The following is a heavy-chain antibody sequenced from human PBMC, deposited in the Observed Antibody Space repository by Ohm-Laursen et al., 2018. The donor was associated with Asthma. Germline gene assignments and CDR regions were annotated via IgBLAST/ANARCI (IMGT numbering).Heavy chain of an antibody. CDR3: TRGGHYGSYFDY. Sequence: SLRLSCSASGFSFSSYSMNWVRQAPGKGLEWVSFISSSGSSIYYADSVKGRFTISRDNAKNTPYLQMNSLRAEDTAVDYCTRGGHYGSYFDYWGQGTLVTVSS. V-gene: IGHV3-21*01. CDR1: GFSFSSYS. J-gene: IGHJ4*02. CDR2: ISSSGSSI. D-gene: IGHD4-17*01.